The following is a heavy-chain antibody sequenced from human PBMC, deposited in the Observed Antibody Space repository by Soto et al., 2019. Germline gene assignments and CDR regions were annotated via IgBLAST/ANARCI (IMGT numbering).Heavy chain of an antibody. V-gene: IGHV3-48*02. CDR2: ISYDSETT. CDR1: DYTFSTYS. D-gene: IGHD3-3*01. J-gene: IGHJ6*02. CDR3: ARLYYDYV. Sequence: SLKISCAASDYTFSTYSMNWVRQAPGKGLEWVAYISYDSETTSYADSVKGRFTISRDDAKNSLYLQMNSLRDEDSAVYYCARLYYDYVWGQGTTVTAP.